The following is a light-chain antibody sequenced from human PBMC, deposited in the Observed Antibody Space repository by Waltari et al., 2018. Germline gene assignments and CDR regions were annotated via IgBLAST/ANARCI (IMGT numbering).Light chain of an antibody. J-gene: IGKJ4*01. Sequence: EIVLTQSPATLSLSPGDRATLSCRASQSVSTYLAWYQQKPGQAPRLLIYDASNRATGIPARFSGSGSGTDFTLTISSLEPEDFAIYFCQQRRTWPPLTFGGGTKVEIK. CDR2: DAS. CDR3: QQRRTWPPLT. CDR1: QSVSTY. V-gene: IGKV3-11*01.